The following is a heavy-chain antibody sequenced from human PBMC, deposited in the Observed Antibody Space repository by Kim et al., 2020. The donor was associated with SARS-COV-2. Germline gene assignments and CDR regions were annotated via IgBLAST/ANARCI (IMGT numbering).Heavy chain of an antibody. CDR3: ARGERGRLDFWRGHPPVYFFPS. J-gene: IGHJ5*02. CDR1: GGSFNSYY. V-gene: IGHV4-34*01. Sequence: SETLSLTCAVYGGSFNSYYWNWIRQPPGKGLEWIGEITHFGSTNYESSLQSRITISLDTSKNQFSLRLTSVTAADTAVYYCARGERGRLDFWRGHPPVYFFPSWGQGTPVTVSS. CDR2: ITHFGST. D-gene: IGHD3-3*01.